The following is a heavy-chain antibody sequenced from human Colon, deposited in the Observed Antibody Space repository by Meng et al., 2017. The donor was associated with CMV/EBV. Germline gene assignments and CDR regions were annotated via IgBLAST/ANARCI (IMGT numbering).Heavy chain of an antibody. CDR2: INPKSGGT. J-gene: IGHJ5*02. CDR3: ASGNFYTWFDP. Sequence: FKASEYTSTDHDLQWVRQAPGQGLEWMGRINPKSGGTNYAQKFQGRVTMTRDTSISTAYMELNRLLSDDTAVYYCASGNFYTWFDPWGQGTLVTVSS. D-gene: IGHD2/OR15-2a*01. V-gene: IGHV1-2*06. CDR1: EYTSTDHD.